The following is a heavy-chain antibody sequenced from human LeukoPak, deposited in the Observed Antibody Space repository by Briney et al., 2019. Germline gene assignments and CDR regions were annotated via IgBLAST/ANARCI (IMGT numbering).Heavy chain of an antibody. V-gene: IGHV4-59*01. J-gene: IGHJ6*04. CDR3: ARDQYYYGMDV. CDR2: IYYSGST. Sequence: PSETLSLTCTVSGGSISSYYWRWIRQPPGKGLEWIGYIYYSGSTNYNPSLKSRVTISVDTSKNQFSLKLSSVTAADTAVYYCARDQYYYGMDVWGKGTTVTVSP. CDR1: GGSISSYY.